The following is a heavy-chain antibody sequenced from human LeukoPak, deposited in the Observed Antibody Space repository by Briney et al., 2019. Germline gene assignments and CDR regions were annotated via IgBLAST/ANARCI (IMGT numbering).Heavy chain of an antibody. J-gene: IGHJ4*01. CDR3: VMTAGPPTDH. V-gene: IGHV3-11*04. CDR2: ISAGGYPI. Sequence: GGSLRLSCTGSGFTFNDYYMSWVRQAPGKGLEWLSFISAGGYPIYYADSVRGRFTISRDTAKNSLYLQMNSLRVEDTTVYYCVMTAGPPTDHWGQGALVTVSS. CDR1: GFTFNDYY.